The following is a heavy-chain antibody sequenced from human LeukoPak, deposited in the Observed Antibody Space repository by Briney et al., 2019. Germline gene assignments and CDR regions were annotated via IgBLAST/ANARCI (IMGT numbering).Heavy chain of an antibody. V-gene: IGHV3-21*01. J-gene: IGHJ4*02. D-gene: IGHD3-10*01. CDR3: AREVTMLRGVIYFDF. Sequence: PGGSLRLSCAASGFTFSSYSMNWVRQAPGKGLEWVSSISGSSSYIYYADSVKGRFTISRDNAKNSLYLQMNSLRAEDTAVYYCAREVTMLRGVIYFDFWGQGTLVTVSS. CDR2: ISGSSSYI. CDR1: GFTFSSYS.